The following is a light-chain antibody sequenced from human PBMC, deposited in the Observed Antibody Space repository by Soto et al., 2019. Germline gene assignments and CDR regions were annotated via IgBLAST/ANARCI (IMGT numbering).Light chain of an antibody. J-gene: IGKJ5*01. V-gene: IGKV1-9*01. CDR2: AAS. CDR1: QGISSY. Sequence: DIRLTQSPSFLSASVGDRVTITCRASQGISSYLAWYQQKPGKAPKLLIYAASTLQSGVPSRFSGSGSGTEFTLTTSSLQPEDSATYYGQQLNSYPTFGQVARLEI. CDR3: QQLNSYPT.